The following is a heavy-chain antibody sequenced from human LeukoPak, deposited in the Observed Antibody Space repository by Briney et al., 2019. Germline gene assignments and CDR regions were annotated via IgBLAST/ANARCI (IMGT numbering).Heavy chain of an antibody. CDR2: IYYSGST. Sequence: PSKTLSLTCTVSGGSISSSSYYWGWIRQPPGKGLEWIGSIYYSGSTYYNPSLKSRVTISVDTSKNQFSLKLSSVTAADTAVYYCARDSLRGYNWFDPWGQGTLVTVPS. V-gene: IGHV4-39*02. CDR3: ARDSLRGYNWFDP. CDR1: GGSISSSSYY. D-gene: IGHD3-16*01. J-gene: IGHJ5*02.